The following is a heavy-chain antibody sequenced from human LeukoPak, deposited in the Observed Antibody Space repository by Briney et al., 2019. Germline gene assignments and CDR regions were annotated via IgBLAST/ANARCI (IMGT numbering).Heavy chain of an antibody. J-gene: IGHJ4*02. D-gene: IGHD3-10*01. V-gene: IGHV3-23*01. CDR3: ARGSSFFGHYFDY. Sequence: GGSLRLSCAASGFTFTNYAINWVRQAPGKGLEWVSTITGSGSATYYADSVKGRFTFSRDKSKNTLDLQMNTLRAEDRAVYYCARGSSFFGHYFDYWGQGTLVTVSS. CDR2: ITGSGSAT. CDR1: GFTFTNYA.